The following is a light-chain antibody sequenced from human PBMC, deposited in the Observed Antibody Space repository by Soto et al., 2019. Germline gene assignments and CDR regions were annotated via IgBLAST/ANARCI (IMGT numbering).Light chain of an antibody. CDR2: EDT. J-gene: IGLJ2*01. V-gene: IGLV2-23*01. Sequence: QSALTQPASVSGSPGQSITISCTGTSSDVGSHNLVSWYQQHPGKVPKLIIYEDTKRPSGVSTRFSASKSGNTASLTISGLQAEHEADYYCCSYAAYTTSVIFGGGTKLTVL. CDR1: SSDVGSHNL. CDR3: CSYAAYTTSVI.